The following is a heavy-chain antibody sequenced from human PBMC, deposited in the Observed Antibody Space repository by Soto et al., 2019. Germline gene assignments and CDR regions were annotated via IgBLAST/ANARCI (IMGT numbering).Heavy chain of an antibody. Sequence: QITLKESGPTQVKPTQTLTLTCTASGLSFGTSGVGVGWIRQPPGEALEWLALIYWNDDKRYSPSLKSSLTITKDTSKNQVVLTMTNVDPVGTATYYCASMTTVATAAFDIWGQGTMVTVSS. CDR2: IYWNDDK. CDR1: GLSFGTSGVG. J-gene: IGHJ3*02. CDR3: ASMTTVATAAFDI. D-gene: IGHD4-17*01. V-gene: IGHV2-5*01.